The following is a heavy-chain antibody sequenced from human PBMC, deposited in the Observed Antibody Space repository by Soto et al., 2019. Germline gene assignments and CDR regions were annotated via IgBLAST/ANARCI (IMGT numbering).Heavy chain of an antibody. Sequence: SETLSLTCALPDGSISSDNWWSCVRQPPGKGLEWIGEIYHSGNTNYNPSLKSRVTISVDKSKNQFSLKVTSVTAADTALYYCARVSASSMLRGVVINWGQGTLVTVSS. CDR2: IYHSGNT. CDR1: DGSISSDNW. D-gene: IGHD3-10*01. CDR3: ARVSASSMLRGVVIN. V-gene: IGHV4-4*02. J-gene: IGHJ4*02.